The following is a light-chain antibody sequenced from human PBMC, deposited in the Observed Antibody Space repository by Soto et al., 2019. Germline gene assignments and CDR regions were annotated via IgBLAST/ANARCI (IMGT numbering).Light chain of an antibody. CDR3: QQYKVYPYT. Sequence: DIPMTQSPSTLSASIGDRVTITCRASQSINGHLAWYQQKPGRPPKLLIYDVSFLESGVPSRFSGSGSGTDFNLTISSLRPDDFATFYCQQYKVYPYTFGQGTRLDIQ. CDR2: DVS. V-gene: IGKV1-5*01. J-gene: IGKJ2*01. CDR1: QSINGH.